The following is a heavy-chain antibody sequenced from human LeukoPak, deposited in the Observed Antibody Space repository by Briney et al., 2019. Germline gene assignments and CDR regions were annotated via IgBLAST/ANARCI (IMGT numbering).Heavy chain of an antibody. D-gene: IGHD5-18*01. CDR1: GGSFSGYY. CDR3: ASKRGYSYGFWEDY. CDR2: INHSGST. J-gene: IGHJ4*02. V-gene: IGHV4-34*01. Sequence: SETLSFTCAVYGGSFSGYYWSWIRQPPGKGLEWFGEINHSGSTNYNPSLKSRVTISVDTSKTQFSLKLSSVTAADTAVYYCASKRGYSYGFWEDYWGQGTLVTVSS.